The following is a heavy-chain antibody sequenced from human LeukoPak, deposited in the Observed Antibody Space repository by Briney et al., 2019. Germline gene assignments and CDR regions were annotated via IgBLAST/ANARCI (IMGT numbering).Heavy chain of an antibody. CDR2: IYYSGST. J-gene: IGHJ6*02. CDR3: ARDKLDYGTHSTYYYYYGMDV. V-gene: IGHV4-59*01. D-gene: IGHD4/OR15-4a*01. CDR1: GGSISSYY. Sequence: SETLSLTCTVSGGSISSYYWSWIRQPPGKGLEWIGYIYYSGSTNYNPSLKSRVTISVDTSKNQFSLKLSSVTAADTAVYYCARDKLDYGTHSTYYYYYGMDVWGQGTTVTVSS.